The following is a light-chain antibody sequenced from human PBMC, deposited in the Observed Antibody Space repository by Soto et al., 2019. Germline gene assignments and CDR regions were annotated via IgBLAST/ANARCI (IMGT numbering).Light chain of an antibody. CDR2: WAS. V-gene: IGKV4-1*01. CDR3: QQYYSTPYT. CDR1: QSVLYSSNNKNY. J-gene: IGKJ2*01. Sequence: DIVMTQSPDSLAVSLGERATINCKSSQSVLYSSNNKNYLAWYQQKPGHPPQLLIYWASTRESGVPDRFSGSGSGTDFTLTISSLQAEDVAVYYCQQYYSTPYTFGQGTKLEIK.